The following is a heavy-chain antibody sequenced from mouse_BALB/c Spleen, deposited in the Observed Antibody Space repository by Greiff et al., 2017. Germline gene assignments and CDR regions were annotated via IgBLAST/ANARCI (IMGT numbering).Heavy chain of an antibody. V-gene: IGHV10-1*02. J-gene: IGHJ4*01. CDR1: GFTFNTYA. Sequence: EVKLQESGGGLVQPKGSLQLSCAASGFTFNTYAMNWVRQAPGKGLEWVARIRSKSNNYATYYADSVKDRFTISRDDSQSMLYLQMNNLKTEDTAMYYCVRHVYYGSGYGMDYWGQGTSVTVSS. CDR2: IRSKSNNYAT. D-gene: IGHD1-1*01. CDR3: VRHVYYGSGYGMDY.